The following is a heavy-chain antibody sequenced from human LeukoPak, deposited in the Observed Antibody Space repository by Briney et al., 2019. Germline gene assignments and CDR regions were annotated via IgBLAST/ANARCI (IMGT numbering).Heavy chain of an antibody. V-gene: IGHV3-30*02. CDR1: GFTFSSYG. Sequence: PGGSLRLSCAASGFTFSSYGMHWVRQAPGKALEWVAFIRYDGSNKYYADSVKGRFTISRDNSKNTLYLQMNSLRAEDTAVYYCAKDPNYYGSGSHWGQGTLVTVSS. CDR2: IRYDGSNK. CDR3: AKDPNYYGSGSH. D-gene: IGHD3-10*01. J-gene: IGHJ4*02.